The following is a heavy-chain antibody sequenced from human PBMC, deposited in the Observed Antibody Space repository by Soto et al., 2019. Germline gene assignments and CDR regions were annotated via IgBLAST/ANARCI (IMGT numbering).Heavy chain of an antibody. CDR2: INPSGGST. CDR1: GYTFTSYY. D-gene: IGHD6-6*01. CDR3: ARVRSIAARHDAFDI. Sequence: ASVKVSCKASGYTFTSYYMHWVRQAPGQGLEWMGIINPSGGSTSYAQKFQGRVTMTRDTSTSKVYMELSSLRSEDTAVYYCARVRSIAARHDAFDIWGQGTMVTVSS. J-gene: IGHJ3*02. V-gene: IGHV1-46*03.